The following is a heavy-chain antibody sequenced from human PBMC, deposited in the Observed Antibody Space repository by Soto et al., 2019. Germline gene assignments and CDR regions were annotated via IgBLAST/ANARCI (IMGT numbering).Heavy chain of an antibody. Sequence: SGGSLRLSCEASGFIFSHYWMHWVRQTPGTGLVWVSHISNDGSITHYADSVKGRFTISRDNAKNILYLQMNSLRAEDTAVYYCAKDLTWNQADYWGQGALVTVSS. J-gene: IGHJ4*02. D-gene: IGHD1-1*01. V-gene: IGHV3-74*01. CDR2: ISNDGSIT. CDR3: AKDLTWNQADY. CDR1: GFIFSHYW.